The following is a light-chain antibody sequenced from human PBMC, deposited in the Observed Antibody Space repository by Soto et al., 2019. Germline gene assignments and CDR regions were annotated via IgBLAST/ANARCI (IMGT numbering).Light chain of an antibody. Sequence: DIQMTQSPSSLSASVRDRVTITCRASQSISSWLAWYQQKPGKAPKLLIYAASNFQSGVPSRFSGSGSGTHFTLTISSLQPEDFATYYCQQLHGYPITFGQGTRLEIK. J-gene: IGKJ5*01. V-gene: IGKV1-5*01. CDR3: QQLHGYPIT. CDR1: QSISSW. CDR2: AAS.